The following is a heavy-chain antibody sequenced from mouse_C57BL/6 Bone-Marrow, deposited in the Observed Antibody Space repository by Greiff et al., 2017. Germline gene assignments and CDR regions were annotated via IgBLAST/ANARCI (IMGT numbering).Heavy chain of an antibody. V-gene: IGHV1-69*01. CDR2: IDPSDSYT. Sequence: QVQLQQPGAELVMPGASVKLSCKASGYTFTSYWMHWVKQRPGQGLEWIGEIDPSDSYTNYNQKFKGKSTLTVDKSSSTAYMQLSSLTSEDSAVYYCARECHYYYVFAYWGQGTLVTVSA. CDR1: GYTFTSYW. D-gene: IGHD1-1*01. CDR3: ARECHYYYVFAY. J-gene: IGHJ3*01.